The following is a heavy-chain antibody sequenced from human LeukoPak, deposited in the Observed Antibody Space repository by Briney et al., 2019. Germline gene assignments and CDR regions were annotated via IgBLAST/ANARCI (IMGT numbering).Heavy chain of an antibody. CDR2: INTNTGNP. V-gene: IGHV7-4-1*02. J-gene: IGHJ6*02. CDR3: ARDAGNDPLLFYGMDV. D-gene: IGHD2-8*01. CDR1: GYTFTSYA. Sequence: ASVNVSCTASGYTFTSYAMNWVRQAPGQGLEWMGWINTNTGNPTYAQGFTGRFVFSLDTSVSTAYLQISSLKAEDTAVYYCARDAGNDPLLFYGMDVWGQGTTVTVSS.